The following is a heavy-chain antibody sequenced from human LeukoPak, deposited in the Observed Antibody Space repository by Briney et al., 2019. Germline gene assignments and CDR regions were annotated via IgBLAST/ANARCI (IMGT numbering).Heavy chain of an antibody. CDR2: INSDGINT. V-gene: IGHV3-74*01. CDR3: ARDLGQYYDTSDNWFDP. Sequence: GGSLRLSCAASGFTFSNYWMHWVRQAPGKGLVWASRINSDGINTSYADSVKGRFTISRDNAKNTLNLQMNSLRAEDTAVYYCARDLGQYYDTSDNWFDPWGQGTLVTVSS. D-gene: IGHD3-22*01. CDR1: GFTFSNYW. J-gene: IGHJ5*02.